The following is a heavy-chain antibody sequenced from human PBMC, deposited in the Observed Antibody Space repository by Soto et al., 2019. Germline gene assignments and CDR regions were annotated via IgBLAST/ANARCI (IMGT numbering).Heavy chain of an antibody. CDR2: ITTSSSTI. CDR1: GFTFSTYS. J-gene: IGHJ6*02. CDR3: ARRAV. V-gene: IGHV3-48*01. Sequence: EVQLVESGGGLVQPGGSLRLSCAASGFTFSTYSMNLVRQAPGKGLEWISYITTSSSTIYYADSVKGRFTISRDNAKNALYLQMNSLRVEDTAVYYCARRAVWGQGTTVTVS.